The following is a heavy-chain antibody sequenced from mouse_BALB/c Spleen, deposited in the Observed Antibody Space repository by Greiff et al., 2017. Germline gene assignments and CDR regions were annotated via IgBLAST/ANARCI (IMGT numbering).Heavy chain of an antibody. CDR3: ARRDYYGPFAY. CDR2: ISYSGST. Sequence: EVKLEESGPGLVKPSQSLSLTCTVTGYSITSDYAWNWIRQFPGNKLEWMGYISYSGSTSYNPSLKSRISITRDTSKNQFFLQLNSVTTEDTATYYCARRDYYGPFAYWGQGTLVTVSA. CDR1: GYSITSDYA. J-gene: IGHJ3*01. D-gene: IGHD1-1*01. V-gene: IGHV3-2*02.